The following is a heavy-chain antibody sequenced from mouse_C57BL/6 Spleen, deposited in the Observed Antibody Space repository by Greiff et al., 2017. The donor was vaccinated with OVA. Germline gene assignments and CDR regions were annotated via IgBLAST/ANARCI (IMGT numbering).Heavy chain of an antibody. V-gene: IGHV14-3*01. CDR2: IDPANGNT. J-gene: IGHJ2*01. CDR3: ARENYYGSGGFDY. D-gene: IGHD1-1*01. CDR1: GFNIKNTY. Sequence: VQLQQSVAELVRPGASVKLSCTASGFNIKNTYMHWVKQRPEQGLEWIGRIDPANGNTKYAPKFQGKATITADTSSNTAYLQLSSLTSEDSAVYYCARENYYGSGGFDYWGQGTTLTVSS.